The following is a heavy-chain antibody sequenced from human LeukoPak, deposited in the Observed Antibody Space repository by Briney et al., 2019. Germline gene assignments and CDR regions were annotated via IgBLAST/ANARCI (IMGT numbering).Heavy chain of an antibody. D-gene: IGHD5-12*01. CDR2: ISWNSGSI. V-gene: IGHV3-9*01. CDR1: GFTFDDYA. J-gene: IGHJ4*02. CDR3: ARGPSGYHNT. Sequence: PGGSLKLSCAASGFTFDDYAMRWVRQAPGKGLEWVSGISWNSGSIGYADSVKGRFTISRDNAKNSLYLQMNSLRAEDTAVYYCARGPSGYHNTGGQGTLVTVSS.